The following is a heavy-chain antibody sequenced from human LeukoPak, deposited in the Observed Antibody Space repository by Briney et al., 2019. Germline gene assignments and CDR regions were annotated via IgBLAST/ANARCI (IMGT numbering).Heavy chain of an antibody. CDR2: IYSGGST. CDR3: AKDVSSWTHYGMDV. CDR1: GFTVSSNY. D-gene: IGHD6-13*01. V-gene: IGHV3-53*01. J-gene: IGHJ6*02. Sequence: GGSLRLSCAASGFTVSSNYMSWVRQAPGKGLEWVSVIYSGGSTYYADSVKGRFTISRDNSKNTLYLQMNSLRAEDTAVYYCAKDVSSWTHYGMDVWGQGTTVTVSS.